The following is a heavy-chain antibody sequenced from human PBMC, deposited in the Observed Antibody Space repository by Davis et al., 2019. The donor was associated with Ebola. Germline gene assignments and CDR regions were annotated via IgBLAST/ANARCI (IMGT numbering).Heavy chain of an antibody. CDR3: ARCGPLPLSYSAFDY. J-gene: IGHJ4*02. D-gene: IGHD2-8*01. CDR1: GGTFSSYA. V-gene: IGHV1-69*13. Sequence: SVKVSCKASGGTFSSYAISWVRQAPGQGLEWMGGIIPIFGTANYAQKFQGRVTITADESTSTAYMELSSLRSEDTAVYYCARCGPLPLSYSAFDYWGQGTLVTVSS. CDR2: IIPIFGTA.